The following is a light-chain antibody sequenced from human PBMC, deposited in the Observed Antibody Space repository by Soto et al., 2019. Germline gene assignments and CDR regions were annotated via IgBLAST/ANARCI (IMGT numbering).Light chain of an antibody. Sequence: DIQMTQSPSSLSASVGDRVTISCRASQSISTFLNWYHQKPGRAPKLLIYAASSLQSGVPSTFSGSGSGTDFTLNISSLQPEDFATYYCQQSYSTPPTFGQGTKVEIK. J-gene: IGKJ1*01. CDR1: QSISTF. CDR3: QQSYSTPPT. V-gene: IGKV1-39*01. CDR2: AAS.